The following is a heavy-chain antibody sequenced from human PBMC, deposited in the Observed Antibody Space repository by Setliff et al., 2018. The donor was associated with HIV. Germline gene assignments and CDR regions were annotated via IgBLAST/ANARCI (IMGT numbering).Heavy chain of an antibody. CDR1: GGSVNSGNYH. Sequence: SETLSLTCSVSGGSVNSGNYHWAWIRQPAGKGLEWLGHIYTSGSPHYKSSLTSRLTISLDPSRNQFSLKLTSVTAADSATYYCARWVYNSAWSLDYWGQGTLVTVSS. J-gene: IGHJ4*02. CDR3: ARWVYNSAWSLDY. V-gene: IGHV4-61*09. CDR2: IYTSGSP. D-gene: IGHD6-19*01.